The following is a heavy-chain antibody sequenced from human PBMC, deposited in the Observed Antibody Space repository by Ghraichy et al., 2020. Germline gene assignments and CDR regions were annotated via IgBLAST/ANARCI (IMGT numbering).Heavy chain of an antibody. CDR3: ARSVPGVLRFLEWLLFDY. CDR1: GYTFTGYY. Sequence: ASVKVSCKASGYTFTGYYMHWVRQAPGQGLEWMGRINPNSGGTNYAQKFQGRVTMTRDTSISTAYMELSRLRSDDTAVYYCARSVPGVLRFLEWLLFDYWGQGTLVTVSS. CDR2: INPNSGGT. D-gene: IGHD3-3*01. V-gene: IGHV1-2*06. J-gene: IGHJ4*02.